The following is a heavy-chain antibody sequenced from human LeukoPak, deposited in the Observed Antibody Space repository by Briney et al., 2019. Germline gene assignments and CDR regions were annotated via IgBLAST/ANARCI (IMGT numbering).Heavy chain of an antibody. CDR1: GYTFTGYY. V-gene: IGHV1-2*02. Sequence: ASVKVSCKASGYTFTGYYMHWVRQAPGQGREWMGWINPNSGGTNYAQKFQGRVTMTRDTSISTAYMDLSSLRSDDTAVYYCARGCQYQLLIYFYYYMDVWGKGTTVTVSS. D-gene: IGHD2-2*01. J-gene: IGHJ6*03. CDR3: ARGCQYQLLIYFYYYMDV. CDR2: INPNSGGT.